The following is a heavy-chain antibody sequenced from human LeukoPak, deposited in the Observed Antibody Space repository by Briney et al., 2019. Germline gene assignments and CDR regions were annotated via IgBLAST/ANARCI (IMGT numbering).Heavy chain of an antibody. D-gene: IGHD1-26*01. Sequence: GGSLRLSCAASGFTFSNYALTWVRQAPGKGLEWVSGISGSGGSTYYADSVKGRFTVSRDDAKNSLFLQMDSLRVEDTATYYCAKEKGAGGGYPVLDSWGQGTLVTVSS. CDR2: ISGSGGST. CDR1: GFTFSNYA. CDR3: AKEKGAGGGYPVLDS. J-gene: IGHJ4*02. V-gene: IGHV3-23*01.